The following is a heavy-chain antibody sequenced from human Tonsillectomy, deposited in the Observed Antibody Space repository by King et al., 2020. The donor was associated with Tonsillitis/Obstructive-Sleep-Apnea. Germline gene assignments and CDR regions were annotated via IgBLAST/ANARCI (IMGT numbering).Heavy chain of an antibody. CDR1: GYTFSSYG. CDR2: ISGFSGDT. Sequence: QLVQSGAEVKKHGASVKVSCKASGYTFSSYGIIWVRQAPGQGLEWMGWISGFSGDTNYAQNFQGRVTMTRDTSTSTAYMDLRSLRSDDTAVYYCARARGVACKFCFDPWGQGTLVTVSS. D-gene: IGHD3-10*01. CDR3: ARARGVACKFCFDP. V-gene: IGHV1-18*01. J-gene: IGHJ5*02.